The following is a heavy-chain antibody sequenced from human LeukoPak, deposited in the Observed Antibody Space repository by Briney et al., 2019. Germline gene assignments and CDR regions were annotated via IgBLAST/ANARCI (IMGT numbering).Heavy chain of an antibody. J-gene: IGHJ4*02. CDR1: GGTFRNYV. CDR2: IIPMFGTG. Sequence: SVKVSCKASGGTFRNYVVTWVRQAPGQGLEWMGGIIPMFGTGNYAQKLQGRVTITADESTSTAYMELSSLRLEDTAVYYCVIFPRGILRYSADYWGQGTLVTVSS. CDR3: VIFPRGILRYSADY. V-gene: IGHV1-69*13. D-gene: IGHD3-3*02.